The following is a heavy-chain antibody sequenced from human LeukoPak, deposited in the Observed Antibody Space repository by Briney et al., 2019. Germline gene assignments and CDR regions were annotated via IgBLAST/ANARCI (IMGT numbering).Heavy chain of an antibody. D-gene: IGHD3-10*02. V-gene: IGHV3-74*01. Sequence: HPGGSLRLSCAASGFTFSSYWMHWVRHTPGKGLVWVSRIKSDGSTIYADSVKGRFTISRDNATNSLYLQMNSLRAEDTAVYYCAELGITMIGGVWGKGTTVTISS. CDR3: AELGITMIGGV. CDR2: IKSDGST. CDR1: GFTFSSYW. J-gene: IGHJ6*04.